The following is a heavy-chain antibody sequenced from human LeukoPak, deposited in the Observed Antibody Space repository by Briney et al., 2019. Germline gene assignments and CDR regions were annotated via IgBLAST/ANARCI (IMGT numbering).Heavy chain of an antibody. V-gene: IGHV3-23*01. CDR3: AKEGGYIVVVPAELPWGWFDP. J-gene: IGHJ5*02. CDR2: ISGSGGST. Sequence: GGSLRLSCAASGFTFSSYAMSWVRQAPGKGLEWVSAISGSGGSTYYADSVKGRFTISRDNSKNTLYLQMNSLRAEDTAVYYCAKEGGYIVVVPAELPWGWFDPWGQGTLVTVSS. CDR1: GFTFSSYA. D-gene: IGHD2-2*01.